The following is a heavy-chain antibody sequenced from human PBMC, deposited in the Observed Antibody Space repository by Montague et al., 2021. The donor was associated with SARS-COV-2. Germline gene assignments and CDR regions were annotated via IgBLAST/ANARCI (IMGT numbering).Heavy chain of an antibody. CDR3: AREGYGGWTGYYFDY. J-gene: IGHJ4*02. D-gene: IGHD4/OR15-4a*01. Sequence: SETLSLTCAVSGGSISSSNWWSWVRQPPGKGLEWIGEIHHSGSTNYNPSLKSRVTMSVDRSKNHFSLRLSSVTAADTAMYYCAREGYGGWTGYYFDYWGQGTLVTVSS. CDR2: IHHSGST. V-gene: IGHV4-4*02. CDR1: GGSISSSNW.